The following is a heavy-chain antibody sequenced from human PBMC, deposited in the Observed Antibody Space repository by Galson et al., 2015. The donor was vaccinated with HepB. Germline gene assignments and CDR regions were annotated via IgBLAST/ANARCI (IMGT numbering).Heavy chain of an antibody. CDR1: GCTFTGYY. V-gene: IGHV1-2*06. Sequence: SVKVSCKASGCTFTGYYMHWVRQAPGQGLEWMGRINPNSGGTNYAQKFQGRVTMTRDTSISTAYMELRSLRSDDTAVYYCARESRLLTGSPYYFDYWGQGTLVTVSS. CDR2: INPNSGGT. J-gene: IGHJ4*02. CDR3: ARESRLLTGSPYYFDY. D-gene: IGHD1-20*01.